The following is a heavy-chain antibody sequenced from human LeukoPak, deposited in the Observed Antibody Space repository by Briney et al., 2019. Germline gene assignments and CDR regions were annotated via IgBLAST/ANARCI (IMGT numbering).Heavy chain of an antibody. Sequence: GGSLRLSCATSAFTFRSYGMHWVRQAPGKGLEWVSSISSGSSYIYYAGSVKGRFTISRDNAKNSLYLQMNSLRAEDTAVYYCAGSDTIGYTPREWDYWYFDLWGRGTLVTASS. CDR3: AGSDTIGYTPREWDYWYFDL. V-gene: IGHV3-21*01. D-gene: IGHD3-16*02. CDR1: AFTFRSYG. J-gene: IGHJ2*01. CDR2: ISSGSSYI.